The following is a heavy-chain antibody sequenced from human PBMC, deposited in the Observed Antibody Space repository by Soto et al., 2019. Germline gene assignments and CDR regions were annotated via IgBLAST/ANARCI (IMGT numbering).Heavy chain of an antibody. CDR1: GFTFSSYA. Sequence: EVQLLESGGGLVQPGGSLRLSCAASGFTFSSYAMSWVRQAPGKGLEWVSAISGSGGSTYYADSVKGRFTISRDNSKNTVYLEMNSLRGEDTAVYDCAKERGGGRHTFDYWGQGTLVTVSS. CDR2: ISGSGGST. V-gene: IGHV3-23*01. CDR3: AKERGGGRHTFDY. D-gene: IGHD2-15*01. J-gene: IGHJ4*02.